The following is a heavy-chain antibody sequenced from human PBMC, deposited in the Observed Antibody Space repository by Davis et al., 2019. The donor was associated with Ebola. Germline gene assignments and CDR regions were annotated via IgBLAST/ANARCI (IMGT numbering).Heavy chain of an antibody. J-gene: IGHJ4*02. Sequence: PGGSLRLSCAASGFTFDDYAMHWVRQAPGKGLEWVSGISWNSGSIGYADSVKGRFTISRDNAKNSLYLQMNSLRAEDMALYYCAKAGAIAVEGYYFDYWGQGTLVTVSS. CDR2: ISWNSGSI. CDR3: AKAGAIAVEGYYFDY. D-gene: IGHD6-19*01. V-gene: IGHV3-9*03. CDR1: GFTFDDYA.